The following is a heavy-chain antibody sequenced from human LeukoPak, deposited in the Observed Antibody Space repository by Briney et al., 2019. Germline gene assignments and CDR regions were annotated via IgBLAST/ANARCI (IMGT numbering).Heavy chain of an antibody. Sequence: GGSLSLSCAASGFTFSSYAMHWVRQAPGKGLEWVAVISYDGSNKYYADSVKGRFTISRDNSKNTLYLQMNSLRAEDTAVYYCARESEPRLIWFVGGEHYYFDSWGQRTLVTVSS. V-gene: IGHV3-30-3*01. D-gene: IGHD3-10*01. CDR1: GFTFSSYA. CDR3: ARESEPRLIWFVGGEHYYFDS. J-gene: IGHJ4*02. CDR2: ISYDGSNK.